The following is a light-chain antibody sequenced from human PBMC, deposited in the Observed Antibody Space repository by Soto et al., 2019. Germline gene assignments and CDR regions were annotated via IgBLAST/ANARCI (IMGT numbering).Light chain of an antibody. CDR1: SSNIGSYT. Sequence: QSVLTQPPSASGTPGQRVTISCSGSSSNIGSYTVNWYQQLPGTAPKLLIYGQNQRPSGVPDRFSGSKSGTSASLAISGLQSEDEADYYCAVWADGLQSQVFGGGTKLTVL. CDR3: AVWADGLQSQV. J-gene: IGLJ2*01. CDR2: GQN. V-gene: IGLV1-44*01.